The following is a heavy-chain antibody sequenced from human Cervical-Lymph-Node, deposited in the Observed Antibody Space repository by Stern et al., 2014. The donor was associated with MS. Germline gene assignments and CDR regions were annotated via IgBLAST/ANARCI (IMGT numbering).Heavy chain of an antibody. D-gene: IGHD3-9*01. Sequence: QVQLVQSGAEVKKPGASVKVSCKASGYTFTNHSIHWLRQAPGQRLEWMGWISGGDGDTRGYALEFQGRLTFTRDTSASTAYVELSSLRSEDTAVYYCARGIHSGAWLSDSWGQGSLVTVSS. V-gene: IGHV1-3*01. CDR2: ISGGDGDTR. CDR3: ARGIHSGAWLSDS. CDR1: GYTFTNHS. J-gene: IGHJ4*02.